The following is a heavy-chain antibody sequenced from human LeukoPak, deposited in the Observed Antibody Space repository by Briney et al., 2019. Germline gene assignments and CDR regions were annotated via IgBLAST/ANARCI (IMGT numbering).Heavy chain of an antibody. V-gene: IGHV3-33*01. CDR2: IWYDGSNK. Sequence: PGGSLRLSCAASGFTFSSYGMHWVRQAPGKGLEWVAVIWYDGSNKCYADSVKGRFTISRDNSKNTLYLQMNSLRAEDTAVYYCARARDFWSGYCAFDIWGQGTMVTVSS. CDR1: GFTFSSYG. J-gene: IGHJ3*02. D-gene: IGHD3-3*01. CDR3: ARARDFWSGYCAFDI.